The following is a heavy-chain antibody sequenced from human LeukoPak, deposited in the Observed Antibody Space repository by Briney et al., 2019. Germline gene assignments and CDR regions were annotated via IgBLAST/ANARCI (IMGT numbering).Heavy chain of an antibody. Sequence: GGSLRLSCEASGFTFRSYAMTWVRQAPGKGLEWVSAISGSGAKTYYADSVKGRFTISRDNSRNTLYLQMNSLRAEDTAVYYCAKDVAAAGTVPNWFDPWGQGTLVTVSS. CDR3: AKDVAAAGTVPNWFDP. CDR1: GFTFRSYA. CDR2: ISGSGAKT. V-gene: IGHV3-23*01. D-gene: IGHD6-13*01. J-gene: IGHJ5*02.